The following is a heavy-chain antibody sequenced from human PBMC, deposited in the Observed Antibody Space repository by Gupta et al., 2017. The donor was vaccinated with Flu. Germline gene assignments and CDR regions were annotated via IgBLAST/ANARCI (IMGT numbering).Heavy chain of an antibody. CDR1: GFTFSIFA. Sequence: EVQLLESGGGLVQPGGSLRLSCAASGFTFSIFAMNWVRQAPGKGLEWVSAVSGSGGRTYYADSVKGRFTISRDNAKNTLYLQMNNLRVEDTAVYYCAKPSSNWGLENFHALDVWGQGTMVTVSS. D-gene: IGHD7-27*01. CDR3: AKPSSNWGLENFHALDV. J-gene: IGHJ3*01. CDR2: VSGSGGRT. V-gene: IGHV3-23*01.